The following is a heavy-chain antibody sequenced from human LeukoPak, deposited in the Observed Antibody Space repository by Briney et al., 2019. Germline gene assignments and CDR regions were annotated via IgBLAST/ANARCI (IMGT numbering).Heavy chain of an antibody. V-gene: IGHV3-48*04. CDR1: GFTFSSYS. CDR3: ARDPQWVVNSGSYSGYFDY. Sequence: PGGSLRLSCAASGFTFSSYSMNWVRQAPGKGLEWVSYISSSSSTIYYADSVKGRFTISRDNAKNSLYLQMNSLRAEDTAVYYCARDPQWVVNSGSYSGYFDYWGLGTLVTVSS. D-gene: IGHD1-26*01. CDR2: ISSSSSTI. J-gene: IGHJ4*02.